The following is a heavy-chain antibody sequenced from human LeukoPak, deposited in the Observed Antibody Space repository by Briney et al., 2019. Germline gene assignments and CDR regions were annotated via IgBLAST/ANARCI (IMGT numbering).Heavy chain of an antibody. J-gene: IGHJ4*02. D-gene: IGHD5-12*01. Sequence: SETLSLTCTVSGASIGDSYWSWIRQPAGKGLEWIGRMFPGGSTNYNPSLYSRVSMSVDTSKNQFSLRLTSVTAADTGVYYCVRHGPRTSGLLDYWGQGTLVAVSS. CDR3: VRHGPRTSGLLDY. CDR2: MFPGGST. CDR1: GASIGDSY. V-gene: IGHV4-4*07.